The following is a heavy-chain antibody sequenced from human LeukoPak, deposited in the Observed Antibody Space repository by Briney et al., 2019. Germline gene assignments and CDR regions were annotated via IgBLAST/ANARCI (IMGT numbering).Heavy chain of an antibody. J-gene: IGHJ4*02. CDR1: GGSISSGDYY. CDR2: IYYSGST. D-gene: IGHD3-22*01. CDR3: ARGANYYDSSGYFDY. Sequence: SETLSLTCTVSGGSISSGDYYWSWIRQPPGTGLEWIGYIYYSGSTYYNQSLKSRVTISVDTSKNQFSLKLSSVTAADTAVYYCARGANYYDSSGYFDYWGQGTLVTVSS. V-gene: IGHV4-30-4*01.